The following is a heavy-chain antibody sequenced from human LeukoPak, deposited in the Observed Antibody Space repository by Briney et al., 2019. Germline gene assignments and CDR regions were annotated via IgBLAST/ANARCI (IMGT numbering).Heavy chain of an antibody. J-gene: IGHJ5*02. CDR1: GFDFSSYW. CDR2: IWFDGSHK. V-gene: IGHV3-33*08. CDR3: ARFYDNSGYFLFDP. Sequence: GGSLRLSCAASGFDFSSYWMSWVRQAPGKGLEWVAVIWFDGSHKYYADSVKGRFTVSRDNSKNTLFLQMDSLRAEDTAVYYCARFYDNSGYFLFDPWGQGTLVTVSS. D-gene: IGHD3-22*01.